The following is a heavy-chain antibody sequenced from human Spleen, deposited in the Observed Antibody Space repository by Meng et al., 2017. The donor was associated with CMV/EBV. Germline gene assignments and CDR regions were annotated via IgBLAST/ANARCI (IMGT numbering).Heavy chain of an antibody. CDR3: ASGFDSSGYLDY. CDR1: GASISSYY. V-gene: IGHV4-39*07. J-gene: IGHJ4*02. Sequence: SETLSLTCTVSGASISSYYWGWIRQPPGKGLEWIGSIYYSGSTYYNPSLKSRVTISVDTSKNQFSLKLSSVTAADTAVYYCASGFDSSGYLDYWGQGTLVTVSS. D-gene: IGHD3-22*01. CDR2: IYYSGST.